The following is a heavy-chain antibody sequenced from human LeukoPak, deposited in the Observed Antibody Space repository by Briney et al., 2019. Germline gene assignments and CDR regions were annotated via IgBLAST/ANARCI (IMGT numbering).Heavy chain of an antibody. CDR1: GVSFSGYY. Sequence: SETLSLTCAVYGVSFSGYYWSWIRQPPGKGLEWIGEINHSGSTNYNPSLKSRVTISVDTSKNQFSLKLTSVTAVDTAVYYCARKATTGPTKAAFDIWGQETVVTVSS. CDR2: INHSGST. V-gene: IGHV4-34*01. CDR3: ARKATTGPTKAAFDI. J-gene: IGHJ3*02. D-gene: IGHD4-17*01.